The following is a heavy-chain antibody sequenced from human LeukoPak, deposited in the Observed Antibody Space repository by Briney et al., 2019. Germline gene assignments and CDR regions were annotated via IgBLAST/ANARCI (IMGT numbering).Heavy chain of an antibody. J-gene: IGHJ5*02. Sequence: ASVKVSCKASGYTFTGYYMHWVRQAPGQGLEWMGWINPNSGGTNYAQKFQGRVTMTRDTSISTAYMELSRLRSDDTAVYYCARKYSSGWYTSTFDPWGQGTLVTVSS. CDR2: INPNSGGT. CDR3: ARKYSSGWYTSTFDP. V-gene: IGHV1-2*02. D-gene: IGHD6-19*01. CDR1: GYTFTGYY.